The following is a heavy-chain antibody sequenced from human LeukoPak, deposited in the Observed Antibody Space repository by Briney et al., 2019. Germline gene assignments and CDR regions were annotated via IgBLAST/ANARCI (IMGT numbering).Heavy chain of an antibody. Sequence: QAGGSLRLSCAASGFTFSSYSMNWVRQAPGKGLEWVSYISSSSSTIYYADSVKGRFTISRDNAKNSLYLQMNSLRAEDTAVYYCARRKDFPFEYCSGSSCYRHYYYGMDVWDQGTTVTVSS. D-gene: IGHD2-15*01. J-gene: IGHJ6*02. CDR2: ISSSSSTI. CDR1: GFTFSSYS. V-gene: IGHV3-48*04. CDR3: ARRKDFPFEYCSGSSCYRHYYYGMDV.